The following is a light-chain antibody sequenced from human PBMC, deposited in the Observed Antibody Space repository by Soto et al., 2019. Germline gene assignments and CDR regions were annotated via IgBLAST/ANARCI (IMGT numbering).Light chain of an antibody. CDR1: QSVSSY. Sequence: EIVLTQSPATLSLSPGERATLSCRASQSVSSYLAWYQQKPGQAPRLLIYDASNRATGIPARFSGGGSGTDFTLTISSLEPEDFVVYYCQQRSNWPSITFGQGTRLEIK. CDR3: QQRSNWPSIT. V-gene: IGKV3-11*01. J-gene: IGKJ5*01. CDR2: DAS.